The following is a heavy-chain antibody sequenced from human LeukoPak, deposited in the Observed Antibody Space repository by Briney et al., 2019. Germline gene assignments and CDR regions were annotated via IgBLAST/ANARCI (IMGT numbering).Heavy chain of an antibody. CDR3: ARRDGFGAIDFAFDI. V-gene: IGHV5-10-1*01. Sequence: GESLKISCKGSGYSFTSYWITWVRQMRGKGLEWMGRIDPSDSYTNYSPSFQGHVTISADKSISTAYLQWSGLKASDTAMYYCARRDGFGAIDFAFDIWGQGTMVTVSS. J-gene: IGHJ3*02. CDR2: IDPSDSYT. CDR1: GYSFTSYW. D-gene: IGHD3-10*01.